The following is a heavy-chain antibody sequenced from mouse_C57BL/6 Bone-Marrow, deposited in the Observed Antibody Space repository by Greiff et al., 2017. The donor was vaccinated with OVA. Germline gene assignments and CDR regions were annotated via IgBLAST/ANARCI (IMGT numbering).Heavy chain of an antibody. Sequence: VQVVESGPELVKPGASVKISCKASGYAFSSSWMNWVKQRPGKGLEWIGRIYPGDGDTNYNGKFKGKATLTADKSSSTAYMQLSSLTSEDSAVYFCARDATGLYFDYWGQGTTLTVSS. CDR2: IYPGDGDT. J-gene: IGHJ2*01. D-gene: IGHD3-3*01. CDR1: GYAFSSSW. V-gene: IGHV1-82*01. CDR3: ARDATGLYFDY.